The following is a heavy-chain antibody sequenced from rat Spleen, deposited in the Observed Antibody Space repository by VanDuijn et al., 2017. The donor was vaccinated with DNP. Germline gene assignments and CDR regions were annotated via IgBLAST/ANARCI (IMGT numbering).Heavy chain of an antibody. CDR2: IWGDGST. V-gene: IGHV2S75*01. J-gene: IGHJ4*01. Sequence: VQLKESGPGLVKPSETLSLTCTVSGFSLTSYHVSWVRQPPGKGLEWMGVIWGDGSTAYNSDLKSRLRIYRDTSKSQVFLRMNSLQTDDTAIYYCTRESWGYVMDAWGQGASVTVSS. D-gene: IGHD5-1*01. CDR3: TRESWGYVMDA. CDR1: GFSLTSYH.